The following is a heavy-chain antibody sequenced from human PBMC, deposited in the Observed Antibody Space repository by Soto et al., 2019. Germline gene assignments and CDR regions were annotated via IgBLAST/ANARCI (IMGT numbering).Heavy chain of an antibody. CDR2: ISSSSSYI. Sequence: GGFLRLSCAASGFTFSSYSMNWVRQAPGKGLEWVSSISSSSSYIYYADSVKGRFTISRDNAKNSLYLQMNSLRAEDTAVYYCARDHGLSSYAFDIWGQGTMVTVSS. D-gene: IGHD2-15*01. V-gene: IGHV3-21*01. CDR1: GFTFSSYS. CDR3: ARDHGLSSYAFDI. J-gene: IGHJ3*02.